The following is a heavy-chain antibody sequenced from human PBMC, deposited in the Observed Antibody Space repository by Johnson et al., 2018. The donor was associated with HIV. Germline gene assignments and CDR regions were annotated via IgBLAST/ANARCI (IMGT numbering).Heavy chain of an antibody. CDR1: GFTFSSYD. Sequence: VQLLESGGGLVQPGGSLRLSCAASGFTFSSYDMHWVRQATGQGLEWVANIKQDGSEKYYVDSVKGRLTISRNNAKNSLYLQMNSLRAEDTAVYYCARDEPELGDAFDIWGQGTMVTVSS. V-gene: IGHV3-7*05. CDR2: IKQDGSEK. D-gene: IGHD1-26*01. CDR3: ARDEPELGDAFDI. J-gene: IGHJ3*02.